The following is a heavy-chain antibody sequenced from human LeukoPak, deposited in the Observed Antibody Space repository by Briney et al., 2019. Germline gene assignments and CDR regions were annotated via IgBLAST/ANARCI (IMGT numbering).Heavy chain of an antibody. V-gene: IGHV3-7*01. Sequence: GGSLRLSCAASGFTFSSYWMSWGRQAPGKGLEWVANIKQDGSEKYYVDSVKGRFTISRDNAKNSLYLQMNSLRAEDTAVYYCARDLAGSGSYWFHSWGQGTLVTVSS. CDR3: ARDLAGSGSYWFHS. J-gene: IGHJ5*01. D-gene: IGHD3-10*01. CDR2: IKQDGSEK. CDR1: GFTFSSYW.